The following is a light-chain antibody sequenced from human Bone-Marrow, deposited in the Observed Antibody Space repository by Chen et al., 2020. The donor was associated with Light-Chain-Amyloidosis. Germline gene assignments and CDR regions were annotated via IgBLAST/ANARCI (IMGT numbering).Light chain of an antibody. CDR3: QSADSSGTYEVI. J-gene: IGLJ2*01. Sequence: SYELTQPPSVSVSPGQTARITCSGDDMPTKYAYWYQQKPGQAPVLVIHSDTERPSGISERFSGSSSGTTATLTISGVQAEDEADYHCQSADSSGTYEVIFGGGTKLTV. CDR1: DMPTKY. CDR2: SDT. V-gene: IGLV3-25*03.